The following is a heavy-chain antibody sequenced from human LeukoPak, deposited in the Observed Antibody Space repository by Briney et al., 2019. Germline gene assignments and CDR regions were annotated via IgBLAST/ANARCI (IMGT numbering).Heavy chain of an antibody. CDR3: TRERRLDYDSSGYYYGGAASDY. CDR2: IRSKAYGGTT. J-gene: IGHJ4*02. V-gene: IGHV3-49*04. Sequence: GGSLRLSCAASGFTFSNAWMSWVRQAPGKGLEWVGFIRSKAYGGTTEYAASVKGRFTISRDDSKSIAYLQMNSLKTEDTAVYYCTRERRLDYDSSGYYYGGAASDYWGQGTLVTVSS. D-gene: IGHD3-22*01. CDR1: GFTFSNAW.